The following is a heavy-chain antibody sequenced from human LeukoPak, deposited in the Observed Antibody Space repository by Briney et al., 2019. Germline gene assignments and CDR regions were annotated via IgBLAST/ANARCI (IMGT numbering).Heavy chain of an antibody. CDR2: IWYDGSNK. D-gene: IGHD3-16*02. V-gene: IGHV3-33*01. Sequence: GGSLRLSCITSGFTFSNYGFHWVRQAPGKGLEWVAVIWYDGSNKYYADSVKGRFTISRDNSKNTLYLQMNSLRAEDTAVYYCARARDHYDYVWGSYRYSYFDYWGQGTLVTVSS. CDR1: GFTFSNYG. CDR3: ARARDHYDYVWGSYRYSYFDY. J-gene: IGHJ4*02.